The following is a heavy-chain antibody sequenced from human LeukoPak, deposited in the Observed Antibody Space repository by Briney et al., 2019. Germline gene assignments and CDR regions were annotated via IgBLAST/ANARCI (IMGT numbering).Heavy chain of an antibody. J-gene: IGHJ4*02. Sequence: GGSLRLSCAASGFIFSDYYMTWIRQAPGKGLEWISYINNRGSSIYYADSVKGRFTISRDNAKYSLYLQMNSLRVEDTAVYYCARGRQLGLYFDYWGQGTLLTVSS. V-gene: IGHV3-11*04. CDR2: INNRGSSI. CDR3: ARGRQLGLYFDY. D-gene: IGHD6-13*01. CDR1: GFIFSDYY.